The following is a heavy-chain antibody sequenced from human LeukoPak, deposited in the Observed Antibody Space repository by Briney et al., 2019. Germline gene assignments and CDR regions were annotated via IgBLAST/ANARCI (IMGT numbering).Heavy chain of an antibody. Sequence: PGGSLRLSCAASGYTFNTYAMSWIRQPPGKGLEWIGEINHSGSTNYNPSLKSRVTISVDTSKNQFSLKLSSVTAADTAVYYCARGSIRWLLDYWGQGTLVTVSS. D-gene: IGHD4-23*01. CDR2: INHSGST. CDR3: ARGSIRWLLDY. J-gene: IGHJ4*02. V-gene: IGHV4-34*01. CDR1: GYTFNTYA.